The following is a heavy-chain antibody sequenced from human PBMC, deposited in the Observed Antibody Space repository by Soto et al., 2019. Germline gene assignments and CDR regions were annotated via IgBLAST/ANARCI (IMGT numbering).Heavy chain of an antibody. Sequence: ASVKVSCKASGYTFTSYGISWVRQAPGQGPEWMGWISAYNGNTNYAQKLQGRVTMTTDTSTSTAYMELRSLRSDDTAVYYCARSPELLGYYYGMDVWGQGTTVTVSS. V-gene: IGHV1-18*01. CDR3: ARSPELLGYYYGMDV. J-gene: IGHJ6*02. D-gene: IGHD1-26*01. CDR1: GYTFTSYG. CDR2: ISAYNGNT.